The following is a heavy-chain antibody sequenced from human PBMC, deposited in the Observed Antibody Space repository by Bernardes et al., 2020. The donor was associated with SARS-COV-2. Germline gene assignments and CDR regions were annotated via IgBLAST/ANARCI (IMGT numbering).Heavy chain of an antibody. CDR1: GYTFTGYY. J-gene: IGHJ4*02. CDR3: AREWVAAAGGNDY. D-gene: IGHD6-13*01. CDR2: INPNSGGT. Sequence: ASVKVSCKASGYTFTGYYMHWVRQAPGQGLEWMGWINPNSGGTNYAQKFQGRVTMTRDTSISTAYMELSRLRSDDTAVYYCAREWVAAAGGNDYWGQGTLVTVSS. V-gene: IGHV1-2*02.